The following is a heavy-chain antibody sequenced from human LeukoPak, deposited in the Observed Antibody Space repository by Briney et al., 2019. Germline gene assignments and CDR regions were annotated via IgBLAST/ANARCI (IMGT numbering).Heavy chain of an antibody. CDR2: IYSGGST. D-gene: IGHD6-19*01. CDR3: ARAPSPYSSGWYVPLS. J-gene: IGHJ4*02. V-gene: IGHV3-53*01. Sequence: PGGSLRLSCAASGFTFSSYWMSWVRQAPGKGLEWVSVIYSGGSTYYADSVKGRFTISRDNSKNTLYLQMNSLRAEDTAVYYCARAPSPYSSGWYVPLSWGQGTLVTVSS. CDR1: GFTFSSYW.